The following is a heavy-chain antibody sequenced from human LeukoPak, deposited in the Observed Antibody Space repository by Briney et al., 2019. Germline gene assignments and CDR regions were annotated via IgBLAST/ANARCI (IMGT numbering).Heavy chain of an antibody. Sequence: PGGSLRLSCAASGLTFGNYALSWVRQAPGKGLEWVSGISHSGGNTYYSDSVKGRFTISRDNSNNTLYLQMNSLRAEDTAVYYCAKDRQGSQSSGEDYWGQGTLVTVSS. D-gene: IGHD7-27*01. V-gene: IGHV3-23*01. CDR1: GLTFGNYA. J-gene: IGHJ4*02. CDR2: ISHSGGNT. CDR3: AKDRQGSQSSGEDY.